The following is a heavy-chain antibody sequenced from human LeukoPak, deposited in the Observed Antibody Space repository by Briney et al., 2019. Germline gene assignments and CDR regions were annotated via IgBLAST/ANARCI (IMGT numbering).Heavy chain of an antibody. Sequence: PSETLSLTCAVYGGSFSGYYWSWIRQPPGKGLEWIGEINHSGSTNYNPSLKSRVTISVDTSENQFSLKLSSVTAADTAVYYCARGADIVVVVAAAFDYWGQGTLVTVSS. V-gene: IGHV4-34*01. D-gene: IGHD2-15*01. CDR2: INHSGST. CDR1: GGSFSGYY. J-gene: IGHJ4*02. CDR3: ARGADIVVVVAAAFDY.